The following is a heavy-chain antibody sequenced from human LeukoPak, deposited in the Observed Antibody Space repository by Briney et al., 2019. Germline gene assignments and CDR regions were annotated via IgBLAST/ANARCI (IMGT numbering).Heavy chain of an antibody. CDR2: IYYTGT. V-gene: IGHV4-61*01. CDR3: ARDRAISMAVAAAGPNWFDP. Sequence: PSETLSLTCTVSGGSISSSSYYWGWIRQSPGKGLEWIGYIYYTGTSYNPSLKSRVTISADTSKNQFSLKLISVTAADTAVYYCARDRAISMAVAAAGPNWFDPWGQGTLVTVSS. CDR1: GGSISSSSYY. D-gene: IGHD6-13*01. J-gene: IGHJ5*02.